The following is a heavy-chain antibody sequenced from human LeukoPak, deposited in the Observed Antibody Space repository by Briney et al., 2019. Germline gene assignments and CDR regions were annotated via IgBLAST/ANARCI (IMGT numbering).Heavy chain of an antibody. CDR3: ARSDYSSYYMDV. V-gene: IGHV4-39*01. CDR1: GGSISSSSYY. D-gene: IGHD4-11*01. Sequence: PSETLSLTCTVSGGSISSSSYYWGWIRQPPGKGLEWIGSIYYSGSTYSNPSLKSRVTISVDTSKNQFSLKLSAVTAPATSLYYCARSDYSSYYMDVWGKGTTVTVSS. CDR2: IYYSGST. J-gene: IGHJ6*03.